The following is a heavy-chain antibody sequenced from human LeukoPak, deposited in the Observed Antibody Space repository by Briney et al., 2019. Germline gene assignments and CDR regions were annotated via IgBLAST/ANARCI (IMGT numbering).Heavy chain of an antibody. CDR3: AGVIRSVTMVREVMGNWFDP. D-gene: IGHD3-10*01. J-gene: IGHJ5*02. V-gene: IGHV4-4*07. CDR1: GGSISSYY. Sequence: SETLSLTCTVSGGSISSYYWSWIRQPAGKGLEWIGRIYTSGSTNYNPSLKSRVTISVDTTKNKFSLKQSSATASDTAVYYCAGVIRSVTMVREVMGNWFDPGGQGTLVTVSS. CDR2: IYTSGST.